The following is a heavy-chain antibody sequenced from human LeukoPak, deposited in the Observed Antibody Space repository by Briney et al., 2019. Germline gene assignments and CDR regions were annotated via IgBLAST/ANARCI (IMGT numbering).Heavy chain of an antibody. CDR1: GFTFGDYA. J-gene: IGHJ4*02. CDR3: ARGGVDYYGSGTYYLMYYFDY. CDR2: ISGSGGAT. D-gene: IGHD3-10*01. Sequence: GGSLRLSCTASGFTFGDYAMSWVRQAPGKGLEWVSGISGSGGATYYADSVKGRFTISRDDPHNTLYLQMSSLRAEDTAVYFCARGGVDYYGSGTYYLMYYFDYWGQGALVTVSS. V-gene: IGHV3-23*01.